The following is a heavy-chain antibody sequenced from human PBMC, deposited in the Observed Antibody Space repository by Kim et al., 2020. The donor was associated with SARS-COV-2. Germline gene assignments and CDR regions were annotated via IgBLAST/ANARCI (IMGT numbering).Heavy chain of an antibody. CDR1: GDSISSYY. D-gene: IGHD5-12*01. CDR3: ARDRTPSVDYSLDP. Sequence: SETLSLTCTVSGDSISSYYWSWIRQPPGKGLEWMGNIYYSGSTNYNSSLKSRVTITVDTSKNQFSLKLSSVNAADTAVYYCARDRTPSVDYSLDPWGQGTLVTVSS. J-gene: IGHJ5*02. V-gene: IGHV4-59*01. CDR2: IYYSGST.